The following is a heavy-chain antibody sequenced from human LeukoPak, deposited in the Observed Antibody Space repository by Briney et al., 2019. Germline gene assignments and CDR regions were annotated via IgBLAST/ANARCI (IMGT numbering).Heavy chain of an antibody. Sequence: PGGSLRLSCAAFGFTFSGYAMSWVRQAPGKGLEWVSTITGSGGTTYYADSVKGRFTISRDNSKNTLDLQMNSLRVEDTAVYYCAKGRGYCSGGSCYSGFDYWGQGTLVTVSS. CDR3: AKGRGYCSGGSCYSGFDY. J-gene: IGHJ4*02. CDR1: GFTFSGYA. D-gene: IGHD2-15*01. CDR2: ITGSGGTT. V-gene: IGHV3-23*01.